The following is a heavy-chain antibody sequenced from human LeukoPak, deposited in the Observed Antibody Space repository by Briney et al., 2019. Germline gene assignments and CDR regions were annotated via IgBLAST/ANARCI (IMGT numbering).Heavy chain of an antibody. V-gene: IGHV1-2*02. J-gene: IGHJ4*02. CDR1: GYTFTGYY. CDR3: ARVLTSDTAPDY. CDR2: INPNIGDT. Sequence: GASVKVSCKASGYTFTGYYMHWVRQAPGQGLEWMGWINPNIGDTNYAQKFQGRVTMTRDTSISTAYMELSRLRSDDTAVYYCARVLTSDTAPDYWGQGTLVTVSS. D-gene: IGHD5-18*01.